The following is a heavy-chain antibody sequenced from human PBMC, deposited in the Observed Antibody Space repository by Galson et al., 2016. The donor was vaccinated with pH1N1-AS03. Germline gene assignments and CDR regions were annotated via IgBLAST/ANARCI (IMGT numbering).Heavy chain of an antibody. J-gene: IGHJ6*02. CDR3: ARDPRGPCTSATCPTTYYFGMDV. CDR2: INTDSGVT. Sequence: SVKVSCKASGYIFTGFYVHCVRQAPGQGLEWMGWINTDSGVTNYAQQFDAWGTMPTDTSVSTAYMELYGLKSDDTAVYYCARDPRGPCTSATCPTTYYFGMDVWGQGTTVIASS. CDR1: GYIFTGFY. D-gene: IGHD2-2*01. V-gene: IGHV1-2*04.